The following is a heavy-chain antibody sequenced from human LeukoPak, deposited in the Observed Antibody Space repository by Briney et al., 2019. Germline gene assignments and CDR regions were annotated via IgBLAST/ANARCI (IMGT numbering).Heavy chain of an antibody. V-gene: IGHV4-4*07. CDR3: ARDTGYCSGGSCYFVDWFDP. D-gene: IGHD2-15*01. CDR1: GGSISSYY. Sequence: SETLSLTCTVSGGSISSYYWSWIRQPAGKGLEWIGRIYTSGSTNYNPSLKSRVTMSVDTSKHQFSLKLSSVTAADTAVYYCARDTGYCSGGSCYFVDWFDPWGQGTLVTVSS. CDR2: IYTSGST. J-gene: IGHJ5*02.